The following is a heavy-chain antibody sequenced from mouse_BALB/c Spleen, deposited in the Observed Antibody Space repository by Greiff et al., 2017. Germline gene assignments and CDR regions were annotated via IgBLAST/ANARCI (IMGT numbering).Heavy chain of an antibody. Sequence: VQLQQSGAELVKPGASVKLSCKASGYTFTSYYMYWVKQRPGQGLEWIGEINPSNGGTNFNEKFKSKATLTVDKSSSTAYMQLSSLTSEDSAVYYCTRGGYGYDFDYWGQGTTLTVSS. V-gene: IGHV1S81*02. J-gene: IGHJ2*01. CDR3: TRGGYGYDFDY. D-gene: IGHD2-2*01. CDR1: GYTFTSYY. CDR2: INPSNGGT.